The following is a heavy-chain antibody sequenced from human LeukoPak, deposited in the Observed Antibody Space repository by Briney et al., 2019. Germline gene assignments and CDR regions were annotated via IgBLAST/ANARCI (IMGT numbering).Heavy chain of an antibody. CDR3: ARDVSPSLQVNYMDV. CDR2: IYYSGST. J-gene: IGHJ6*03. Sequence: SETLSLTCTVSGGSISSGGYYWSWIRQHPGKGLEWIGYIYYSGSTYYNPSLKSRVTISVDTSKNQFSLKLSSVTAADTAVYYCARDVSPSLQVNYMDVWGKGTTVTISS. CDR1: GGSISSGGYY. D-gene: IGHD2-21*01. V-gene: IGHV4-31*03.